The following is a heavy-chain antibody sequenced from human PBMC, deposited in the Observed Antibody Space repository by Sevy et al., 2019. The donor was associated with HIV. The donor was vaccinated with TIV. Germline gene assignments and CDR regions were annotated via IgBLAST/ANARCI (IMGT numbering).Heavy chain of an antibody. CDR3: ARAVGDGYNYGFFDS. V-gene: IGHV4-61*02. CDR2: IFPSGGS. D-gene: IGHD5-12*01. CDR1: GGSIRSGRYY. J-gene: IGHJ5*01. Sequence: SETLSLTCTVSGGSIRSGRYYWTWIRQSAGKGLEWIGRIFPSGGSNFNPSMMSRVSMSIDTSKKQFSLRLTSVTAADTAVYYCARAVGDGYNYGFFDSWGPGTLVTVSS.